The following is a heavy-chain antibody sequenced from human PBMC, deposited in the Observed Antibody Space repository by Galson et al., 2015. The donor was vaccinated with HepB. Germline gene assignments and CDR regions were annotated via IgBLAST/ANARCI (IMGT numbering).Heavy chain of an antibody. D-gene: IGHD1-14*01. V-gene: IGHV5-10-1*01. CDR3: ARLGISVPSGIDSNYYYYMDV. CDR2: IDPGDSYT. CDR1: GYSFSNYW. Sequence: QSGAEVKKPGESLRISCKGSGYSFSNYWIIWVRQMPGGGLEWMGRIDPGDSYTNYSPSFHGHVTISVDKSISTAYLQWSSLKASDSAMYYCARLGISVPSGIDSNYYYYMDVWGKGTTVTVSS. J-gene: IGHJ6*03.